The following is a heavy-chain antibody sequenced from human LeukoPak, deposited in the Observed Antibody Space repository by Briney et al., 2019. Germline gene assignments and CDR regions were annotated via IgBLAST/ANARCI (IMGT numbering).Heavy chain of an antibody. D-gene: IGHD2-21*02. CDR1: GFTFSSYW. Sequence: GGSLRLSCAASGFTFSSYWMNWVRQAPGKGLEWVVNIKQDGSEKYYVDSVKGRFTISRDNSKNTLYLQMNSLRAEDTAVYYCAKDRAYCGGDCRLYYFDYWGQGTLVTVSS. CDR2: IKQDGSEK. J-gene: IGHJ4*02. V-gene: IGHV3-7*01. CDR3: AKDRAYCGGDCRLYYFDY.